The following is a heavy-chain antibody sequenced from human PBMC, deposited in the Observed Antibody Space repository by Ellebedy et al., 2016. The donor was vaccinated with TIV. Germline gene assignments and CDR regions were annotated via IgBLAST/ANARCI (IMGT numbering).Heavy chain of an antibody. CDR1: GGSISSYY. V-gene: IGHV4-59*08. D-gene: IGHD1-1*01. CDR2: IYYSGST. J-gene: IGHJ6*02. Sequence: MPSETLSLTCTVSGGSISSYYWSWIRQPPGKGLEWIGYIYYSGSTNYNPSLKSRVTISVDTSKNQFSLKLSSVTAADTAVYYCARVPQLEPEDYYYYYGMDVWGQGTTVTVSS. CDR3: ARVPQLEPEDYYYYYGMDV.